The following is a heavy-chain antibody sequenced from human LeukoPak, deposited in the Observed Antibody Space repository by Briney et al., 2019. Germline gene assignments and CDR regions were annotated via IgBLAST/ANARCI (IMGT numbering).Heavy chain of an antibody. Sequence: PSETLSLTCTVSGGSISSISYYWSWIRQPAGKGLEWIGRIYTSGSTNYNPSLKSRVTISVDTSKNQFSLKLSSVTAADTAVYYCARDSALYLGGVVIPEYLTDGWFDPWGQGTLVTVSS. J-gene: IGHJ5*02. CDR3: ARDSALYLGGVVIPEYLTDGWFDP. CDR1: GGSISSISYY. D-gene: IGHD3-3*01. V-gene: IGHV4-61*02. CDR2: IYTSGST.